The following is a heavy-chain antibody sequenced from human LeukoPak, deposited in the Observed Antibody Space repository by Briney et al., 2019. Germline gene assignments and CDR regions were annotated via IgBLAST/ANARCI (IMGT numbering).Heavy chain of an antibody. CDR3: AKDGAARPDYFDY. D-gene: IGHD6-6*01. V-gene: IGHV3-23*01. CDR2: ISGSGGST. Sequence: GGSLRLSCAASGFTFSIYAMSWVRQAPGKGLEWGSAISGSGGSTYYADSVKGRFTISRDNSKNTLYLQMNSLRAEDTAVYYCAKDGAARPDYFDYWGQATLVTVSS. CDR1: GFTFSIYA. J-gene: IGHJ4*02.